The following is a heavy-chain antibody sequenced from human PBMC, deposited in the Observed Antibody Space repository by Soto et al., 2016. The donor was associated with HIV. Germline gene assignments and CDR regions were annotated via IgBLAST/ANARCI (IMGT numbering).Heavy chain of an antibody. Sequence: EEQLVESGGGLVQPGGTLGLSCAASGFTFSSYWMHWVRQAPGKGLVWVSRLNSAGSSTTYADSVKGRFTISRDNAKNTVYLQMNSLRAEDTAVYYCARGGYDRSPGYYYGMGVWGQGTTVTVSS. J-gene: IGHJ6*02. V-gene: IGHV3-74*01. CDR1: GFTFSSYW. CDR3: ARGGYDRSPGYYYGMGV. CDR2: LNSAGSST. D-gene: IGHD3-22*01.